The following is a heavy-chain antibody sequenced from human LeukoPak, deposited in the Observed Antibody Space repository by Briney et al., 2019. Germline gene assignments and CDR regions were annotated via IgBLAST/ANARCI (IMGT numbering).Heavy chain of an antibody. CDR1: GFTLSDYW. J-gene: IGHJ4*02. Sequence: GGSLRLSCAASGFTLSDYWMNWVRQVPGKGPVWVSHISPDGTNIAYADSVKGRSTISGDSAKNTLYLQMNSLRVGDTAVYYCVRDGWGRTPYDSWGQGTLVTVSS. D-gene: IGHD4-23*01. CDR2: ISPDGTNI. CDR3: VRDGWGRTPYDS. V-gene: IGHV3-74*01.